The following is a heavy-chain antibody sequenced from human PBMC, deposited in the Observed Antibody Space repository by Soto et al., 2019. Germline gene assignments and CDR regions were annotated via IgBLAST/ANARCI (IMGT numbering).Heavy chain of an antibody. CDR2: LSDRGGST. D-gene: IGHD6-13*01. CDR1: EFTFNSHA. V-gene: IGHV3-23*01. Sequence: EVQLLESGGGLVQPGGSLRLSCTASEFTFNSHAMTWVRQAPGKGLEWVSGLSDRGGSTYYADSVKGRFTISRDNSMNTLYLQRNTRSAEDTAVYYCARVSSSWYSGFFDLWGQGTLVTVSS. CDR3: ARVSSSWYSGFFDL. J-gene: IGHJ4*02.